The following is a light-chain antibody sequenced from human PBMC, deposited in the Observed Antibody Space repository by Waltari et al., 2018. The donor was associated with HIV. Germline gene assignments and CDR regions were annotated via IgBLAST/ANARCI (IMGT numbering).Light chain of an antibody. CDR1: QSVLYSSSNKNS. CDR2: WAS. J-gene: IGKJ2*01. V-gene: IGKV4-1*01. CDR3: QQYYNAPYT. Sequence: DIVMTQSPDSLAVYLGERATINCKSSQSVLYSSSNKNSLAWYQQKPGQPPKLLIYWASTREPGVPDRFSGSGSVTDFTLTISSLQAEDVAVYYCQQYYNAPYTFGQGTKLEIK.